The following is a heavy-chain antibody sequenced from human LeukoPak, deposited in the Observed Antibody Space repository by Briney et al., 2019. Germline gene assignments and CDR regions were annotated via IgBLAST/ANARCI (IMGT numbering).Heavy chain of an antibody. CDR2: ISGSGGST. V-gene: IGHV3-23*01. CDR3: AKVMWDSSGWYDSFDY. D-gene: IGHD6-19*01. CDR1: GFTFSSYA. J-gene: IGHJ4*02. Sequence: GGSLRLSCAASGFTFSSYAMSWVRQAPGKGLEWVSAISGSGGSTYYADSVKGRFTISRDNSKNTLYLRMNSLRAEDTAVYYCAKVMWDSSGWYDSFDYWGQGTLVTVSS.